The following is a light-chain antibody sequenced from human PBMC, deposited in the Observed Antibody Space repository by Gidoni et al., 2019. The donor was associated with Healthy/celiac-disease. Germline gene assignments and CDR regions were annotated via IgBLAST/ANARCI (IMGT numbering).Light chain of an antibody. CDR1: SSDVGGYNY. CDR3: SSYTSSSTLHVV. J-gene: IGLJ2*01. V-gene: IGLV2-14*01. CDR2: EVS. Sequence: LTQPASVSGSPGQSITISCTGTSSDVGGYNYVSWYQQHPGKAPKLMIYEVSNRPSGVSNRFSGSKSGNTASLTISGLQAEDEADYYCSSYTSSSTLHVVFGGGTKLTVL.